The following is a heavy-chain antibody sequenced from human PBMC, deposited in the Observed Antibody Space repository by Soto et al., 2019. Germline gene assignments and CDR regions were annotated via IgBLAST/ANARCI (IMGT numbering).Heavy chain of an antibody. CDR3: ARLGAYYQSLDP. CDR2: IYYAGST. Sequence: QVQLQESGPGLVKPSETLSLTCTVSGGSFSPNYWTWIRQPPGKGLEWVGYIYYAGSTSYNPSLKGRVTISLETSKSQFSLRLSSVPAADTAVYYCARLGAYYQSLDPWGPGTLVTVSS. V-gene: IGHV4-59*08. CDR1: GGSFSPNY. J-gene: IGHJ5*02. D-gene: IGHD2-21*01.